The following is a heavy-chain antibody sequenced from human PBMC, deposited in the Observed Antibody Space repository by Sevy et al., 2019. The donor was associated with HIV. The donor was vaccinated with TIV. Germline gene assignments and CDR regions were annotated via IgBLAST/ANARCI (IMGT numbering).Heavy chain of an antibody. CDR2: IYASGST. D-gene: IGHD6-6*01. CDR3: ARELPFATSSA. Sequence: SETLSPTCSVSGGSTDSYYWSWIRQPAGKGLEWIGRIYASGSTAYNPSLQSRVSISIDKSKNRFSLSLTSLTAADTGVYYCARELPFATSSAWGQGTRVTVSS. CDR1: GGSTDSYY. J-gene: IGHJ5*02. V-gene: IGHV4-4*07.